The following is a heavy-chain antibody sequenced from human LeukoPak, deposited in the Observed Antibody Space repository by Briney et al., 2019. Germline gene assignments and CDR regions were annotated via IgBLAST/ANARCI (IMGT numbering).Heavy chain of an antibody. CDR1: GFTVSSNY. J-gene: IGHJ4*02. V-gene: IGHV3-66*01. CDR2: IYSGGST. D-gene: IGHD3-22*01. CDR3: ARGGGYFDISGYYFY. Sequence: GGSLRLSCAASGFTVSSNYMSWVRQAPGKGLEWVSVIYSGGSTSYADSVKGRFTISRDNSKNTLYLQMNSLRTEDTAVYYCARGGGYFDISGYYFYWGQGTLVTVSS.